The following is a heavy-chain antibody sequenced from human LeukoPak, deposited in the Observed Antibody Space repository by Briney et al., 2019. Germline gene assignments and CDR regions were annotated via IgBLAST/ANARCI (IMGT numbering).Heavy chain of an antibody. CDR1: GGSISSSRYY. J-gene: IGHJ4*02. Sequence: SETLSLTCNVSGGSISSSRYYGGWVRQPPGKGLEWIGSIYYSGSTYYNPSLKSRVTISVDTSKNQFSLKLSSVTAADTAVYYCARLPYCSSTSCYPFDYWGQGTLVTVSS. CDR2: IYYSGST. V-gene: IGHV4-39*01. CDR3: ARLPYCSSTSCYPFDY. D-gene: IGHD2-2*01.